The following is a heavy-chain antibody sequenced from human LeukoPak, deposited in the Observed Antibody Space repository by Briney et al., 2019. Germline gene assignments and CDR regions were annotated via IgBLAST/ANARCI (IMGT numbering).Heavy chain of an antibody. V-gene: IGHV3-48*03. Sequence: GGSLRLSCAASGFTFSSYEMNWVGPAPGKGLEWISYISSTDSFIYYADSVKGRFTISRDNAKNSLYLQMNSLRAEDTAVYYCARDFDYWGQGTLVTVSS. CDR1: GFTFSSYE. CDR3: ARDFDY. CDR2: ISSTDSFI. J-gene: IGHJ4*02.